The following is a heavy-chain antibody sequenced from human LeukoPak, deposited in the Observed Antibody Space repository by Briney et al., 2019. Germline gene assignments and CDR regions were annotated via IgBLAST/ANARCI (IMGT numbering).Heavy chain of an antibody. V-gene: IGHV1-69*05. CDR1: GGTFSSYA. D-gene: IGHD2-2*01. CDR2: IIPIFGTA. Sequence: SVKVSCKASGGTFSSYAISWVRQAPGQGLEWMGGIIPIFGTANYAQKFQGRVTITTDESTSTAYMELSSLRSEDTAVYYCARDLQFCPYCSSTSLKGYWFDPWGQGTLVTVSS. CDR3: ARDLQFCPYCSSTSLKGYWFDP. J-gene: IGHJ5*02.